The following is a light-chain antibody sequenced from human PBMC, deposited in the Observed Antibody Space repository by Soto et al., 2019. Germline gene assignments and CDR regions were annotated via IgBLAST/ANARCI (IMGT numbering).Light chain of an antibody. V-gene: IGKV3-20*01. J-gene: IGKJ4*01. CDR1: QSVSSSY. CDR2: GAS. CDR3: QQYGTSPLT. Sequence: EIVLTQSPGTLSLSPGERATLSCRASQSVSSSYLAWYQQNPGQAPRLLIYGASSRATGIPDRFSGSGSGTDFTLIISRLEPEDFAVYYCQQYGTSPLTFGGGTKVDIK.